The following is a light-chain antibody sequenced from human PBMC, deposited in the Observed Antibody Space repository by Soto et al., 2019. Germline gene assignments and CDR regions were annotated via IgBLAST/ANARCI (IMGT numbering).Light chain of an antibody. CDR2: WAS. CDR1: QSVLYSSNNKNY. V-gene: IGKV4-1*01. Sequence: DIVMTQSPDSLAVFLGERATINCKSSQSVLYSSNNKNYLAWYQQKPGQPPKLLIYWASTRESGVPDRFSGSGSGTEFTLTISSLQAEDVAVYYCQQYYSNALTFGGGTKVEIK. CDR3: QQYYSNALT. J-gene: IGKJ4*01.